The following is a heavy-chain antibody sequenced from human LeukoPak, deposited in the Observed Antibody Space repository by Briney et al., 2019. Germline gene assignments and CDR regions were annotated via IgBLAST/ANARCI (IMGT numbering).Heavy chain of an antibody. J-gene: IGHJ4*02. CDR3: VGRDGYNGGDY. D-gene: IGHD5-24*01. V-gene: IGHV3-48*04. CDR2: ISSSSSTI. Sequence: GGSLRLSCAASGFTFSSYSMNWVRQAPGKGLEWVSYISSSSSTIYYADSVKGRFTISRDNAKNSLYLQMNSLRAEDTAVYYCVGRDGYNGGDYWGQGTLVTVSS. CDR1: GFTFSSYS.